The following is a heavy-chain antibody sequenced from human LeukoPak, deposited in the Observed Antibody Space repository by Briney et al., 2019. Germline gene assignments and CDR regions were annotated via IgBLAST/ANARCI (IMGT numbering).Heavy chain of an antibody. V-gene: IGHV3-23*01. D-gene: IGHD3-10*01. CDR3: AKDWHYYGSGSFDY. Sequence: GGSLRLSCAASGFTFSSYAMSWVRQAPGKGLGWVSAISGSGGSTYYADSVKGRFTISRDNSKNTLYLQMNSLRAEDTAVYYCAKDWHYYGSGSFDYWGQGTLVTVSS. CDR2: ISGSGGST. CDR1: GFTFSSYA. J-gene: IGHJ4*02.